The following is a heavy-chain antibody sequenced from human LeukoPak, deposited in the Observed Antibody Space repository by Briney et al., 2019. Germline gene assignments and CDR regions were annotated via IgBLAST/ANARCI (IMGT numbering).Heavy chain of an antibody. CDR1: GGSISSYY. Sequence: PSETLPLTCTVSGGSISSYYWSWIRQPPGKGLEWIGYIYYSGSTNYNPSLKSRVTISVDTSKNQFSLKLSSVTAADTAVYYCARQGGYSSDWFDPWGQGTLVTVSS. J-gene: IGHJ5*02. CDR3: ARQGGYSSDWFDP. V-gene: IGHV4-59*01. D-gene: IGHD3-22*01. CDR2: IYYSGST.